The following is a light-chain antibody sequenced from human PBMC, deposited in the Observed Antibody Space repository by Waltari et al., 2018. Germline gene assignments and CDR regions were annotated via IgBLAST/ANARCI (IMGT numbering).Light chain of an antibody. CDR2: DAY. J-gene: IGKJ2*01. CDR1: QSVSSY. V-gene: IGKV3-11*01. Sequence: DIVLTQSPATLSLSPGERATLSCRASQSVSSYLAWYQQKPGQAPRLLIYDAYNRATGIPARFSGSGSGTDFTLTISSLEPEDFAVYYCQQRSNWPMYTFGQGTKLEIK. CDR3: QQRSNWPMYT.